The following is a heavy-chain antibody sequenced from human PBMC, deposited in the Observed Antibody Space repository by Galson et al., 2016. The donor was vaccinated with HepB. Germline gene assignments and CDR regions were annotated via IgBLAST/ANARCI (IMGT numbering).Heavy chain of an antibody. V-gene: IGHV3-33*01. J-gene: IGHJ3*02. Sequence: SLRLSCAASGFTFSSYTMHWVRQAPGKGLDWVAGIWYDGSNKYYGDSVKGRFTISRDNSKNTLYLQMNSLRAEDTAVYYCARELWNYNSFDMWGQGTMVTVS. CDR2: IWYDGSNK. D-gene: IGHD1-7*01. CDR1: GFTFSSYT. CDR3: ARELWNYNSFDM.